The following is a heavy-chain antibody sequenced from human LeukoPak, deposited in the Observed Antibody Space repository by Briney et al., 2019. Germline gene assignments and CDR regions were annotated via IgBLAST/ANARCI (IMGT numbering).Heavy chain of an antibody. CDR1: GGSFSGYY. Sequence: LSLTCAVYGGSFSGYYWSWIRQPPGKGLGWVSYISNRSTYKHYADSVKGRFTISRDNTKKSLHLQMESLRADDTAVYYCVRDYGDYHAFDIWGQGTMVTVSS. D-gene: IGHD4-17*01. CDR2: ISNRSTYK. CDR3: VRDYGDYHAFDI. V-gene: IGHV3-11*05. J-gene: IGHJ3*02.